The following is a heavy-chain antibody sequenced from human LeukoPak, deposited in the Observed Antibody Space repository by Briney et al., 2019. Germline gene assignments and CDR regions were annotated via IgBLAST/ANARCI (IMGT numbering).Heavy chain of an antibody. CDR3: ARGSGWLDY. D-gene: IGHD6-19*01. CDR2: IYSVGTT. V-gene: IGHV3-53*01. Sequence: PGGSLRLSCAASGFTVSNTFMSWVRQAPGKGLEWVSVIYSVGTTYYADSVKGRFTISRDNSRNTLYLQMNSLRAEDTAVYYCARGSGWLDYWGQGTLVTVSS. CDR1: GFTVSNTF. J-gene: IGHJ4*02.